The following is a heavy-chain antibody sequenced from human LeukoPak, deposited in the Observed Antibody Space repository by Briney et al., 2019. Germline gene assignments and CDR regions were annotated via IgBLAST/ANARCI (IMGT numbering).Heavy chain of an antibody. D-gene: IGHD4-17*01. V-gene: IGHV3-15*01. Sequence: GGSLRLSCAASGFTFSNTWMNWVRQAPRGGVEWVGRIKRIIDGGTTDYAAPVKGRFTVSRDDSINTLYLQMSSLKTEDTAVYYCAAQGGSGDLRYWGQGTLVTVSS. J-gene: IGHJ4*02. CDR1: GFTFSNTW. CDR3: AAQGGSGDLRY. CDR2: IKRIIDGGTT.